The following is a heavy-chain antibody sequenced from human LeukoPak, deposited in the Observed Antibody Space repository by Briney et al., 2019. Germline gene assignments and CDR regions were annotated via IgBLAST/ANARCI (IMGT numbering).Heavy chain of an antibody. V-gene: IGHV4-39*07. CDR1: GGSISSSSYY. D-gene: IGHD6-19*01. J-gene: IGHJ5*02. CDR3: ARDASQWLHWFDP. CDR2: IYYSGST. Sequence: PSETLSLTCTVSGGSISSSSYYWGWIRQPPGKGLEWIGSIYYSGSTYYNPSLKSRVTISVDTSKNQFSLKLSSVTAADTAVYYCARDASQWLHWFDPWGQGTLVTVSS.